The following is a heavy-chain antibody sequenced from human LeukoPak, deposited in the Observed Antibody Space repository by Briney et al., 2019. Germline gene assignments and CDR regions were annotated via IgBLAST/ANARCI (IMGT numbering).Heavy chain of an antibody. Sequence: GGSLRLSCAASGFSFSDYYMTWIRQAPGKGLEWISYISSSGSSIYYADSVKGRFTISRDNAKNSLYLQMNSLRAEDTAVYYCARDRYCGGDCYTFDYWGQGTLVTVSS. V-gene: IGHV3-11*04. CDR1: GFSFSDYY. CDR2: ISSSGSSI. J-gene: IGHJ4*02. CDR3: ARDRYCGGDCYTFDY. D-gene: IGHD2-21*01.